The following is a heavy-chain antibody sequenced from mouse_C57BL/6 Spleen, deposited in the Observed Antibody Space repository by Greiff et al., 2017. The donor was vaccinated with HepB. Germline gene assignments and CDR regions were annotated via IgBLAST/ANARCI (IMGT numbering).Heavy chain of an antibody. CDR3: ARGGYYGSFDY. CDR2: FHPYNDNT. D-gene: IGHD1-1*01. V-gene: IGHV1-47*01. CDR1: GYTFTTYP. J-gene: IGHJ2*01. Sequence: VKLVESGAELVKPGASVKMSCKASGYTFTTYPIEWMKQNHGKSLEWIGNFHPYNDNTKYNEKFKGKATLTVEKSSGTVYLELSRLTSDDSAVYYCARGGYYGSFDYWGQGTTLTVSS.